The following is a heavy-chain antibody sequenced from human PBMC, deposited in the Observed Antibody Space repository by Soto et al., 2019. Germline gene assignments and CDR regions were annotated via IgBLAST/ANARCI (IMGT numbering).Heavy chain of an antibody. CDR2: IYYSGST. J-gene: IGHJ6*02. D-gene: IGHD6-19*01. CDR1: GGSVSSGSYY. Sequence: SETLSLTCTVSGGSVSSGSYYWSWIRQPPGKGLEWIGYIYYSGSTNYNPSLKSRVTISVDTSKNQFSLKLSSVTAADTAVYYCARDTGSSGWYYYYYGMDVWGQGTTVTSP. V-gene: IGHV4-61*01. CDR3: ARDTGSSGWYYYYYGMDV.